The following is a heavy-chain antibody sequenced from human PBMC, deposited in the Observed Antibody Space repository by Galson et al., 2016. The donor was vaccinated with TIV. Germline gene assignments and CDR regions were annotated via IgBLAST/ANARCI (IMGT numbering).Heavy chain of an antibody. CDR1: GLAVGKNY. D-gene: IGHD2-21*01. Sequence: SLRLSCASSGLAVGKNYMTWVRQAPGKGLEWVALISDSGKTYYSESVRGRFTISRDNSRNTLYLQMSGLRAEDTAVYYCARDRVIDAYYYHYTYGLDVWGLGTTVIVSS. CDR3: ARDRVIDAYYYHYTYGLDV. V-gene: IGHV3-66*03. J-gene: IGHJ6*02. CDR2: ISDSGKT.